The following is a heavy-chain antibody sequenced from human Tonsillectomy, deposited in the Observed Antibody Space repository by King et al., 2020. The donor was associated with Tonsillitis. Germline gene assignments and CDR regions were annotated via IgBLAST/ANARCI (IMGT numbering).Heavy chain of an antibody. CDR1: RFTFDDYA. V-gene: IGHV3-9*01. Sequence: VQLVESGGGLVQPGRSLRLSCAASRFTFDDYAMHWVRQAPGKGLEWVSGISWNSGRIGYADSVKGRFTISRDNAKNSLYLQMNSLRAEDTALYYCAKDIDSNYANGPFDYWGQGTLVPVSS. CDR3: AKDIDSNYANGPFDY. CDR2: ISWNSGRI. J-gene: IGHJ4*02. D-gene: IGHD4-11*01.